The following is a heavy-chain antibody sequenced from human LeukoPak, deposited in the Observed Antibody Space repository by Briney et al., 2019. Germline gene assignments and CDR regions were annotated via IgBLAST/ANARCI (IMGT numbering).Heavy chain of an antibody. J-gene: IGHJ4*02. V-gene: IGHV3-23*01. D-gene: IGHD3-22*01. CDR3: AKAHYYDSSGPFDY. CDR1: GFTFSSYA. Sequence: GGSLRLSCAASGFTFSSYAMSWVRQAPGKGLEWVSAISGSGGSTYYADSVKGRFTINRDNSKNTLYLQMNSLRAEDTAVYYCAKAHYYDSSGPFDYWGQGTLVTVSS. CDR2: ISGSGGST.